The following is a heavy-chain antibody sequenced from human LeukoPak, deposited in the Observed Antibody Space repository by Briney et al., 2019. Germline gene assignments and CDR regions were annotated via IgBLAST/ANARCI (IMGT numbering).Heavy chain of an antibody. CDR3: ARDAVAGDYFDY. Sequence: PGGSLRLSCAASGFIFSNYGMHWVRQAPGKGLEWVAVIWSDGSDKYYADSVRGRSTISRDNSKNTLYLQMNSLRAEDTAVYYCARDAVAGDYFDYWGQGTLVTVSS. CDR1: GFIFSNYG. V-gene: IGHV3-33*01. CDR2: IWSDGSDK. D-gene: IGHD6-19*01. J-gene: IGHJ4*02.